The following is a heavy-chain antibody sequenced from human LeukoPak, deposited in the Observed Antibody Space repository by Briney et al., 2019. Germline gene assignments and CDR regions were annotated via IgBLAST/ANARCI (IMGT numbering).Heavy chain of an antibody. CDR2: ISSSSSYI. CDR1: GFTFSSYS. Sequence: GGSLRLSCAASGFTFSSYSRNWVRLAPGKGLEWVSSISSSSSYIYYADSVNGRFTISRDNANNSLYLQMTSLRAEDTAVYYCARVHSGSYQYYYYYYMDVWGKGTRSPSP. V-gene: IGHV3-21*01. J-gene: IGHJ6*03. CDR3: ARVHSGSYQYYYYYYMDV. D-gene: IGHD1-26*01.